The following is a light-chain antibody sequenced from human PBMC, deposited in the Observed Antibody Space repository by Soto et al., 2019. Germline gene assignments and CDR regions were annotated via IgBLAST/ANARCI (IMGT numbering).Light chain of an antibody. CDR3: AAWDDSLSGVV. CDR2: RNN. V-gene: IGLV1-47*01. J-gene: IGLJ2*01. Sequence: QSVLTQPPSASGTPGQRVTISCSGSSPNIGSNYVSWYQQLPGTAPKLLIYRNNQRPSGVPDRFSGSKPGTSASLAISGLRSEHEADYHCAAWDDSLSGVVFGGGTKLTVL. CDR1: SPNIGSNY.